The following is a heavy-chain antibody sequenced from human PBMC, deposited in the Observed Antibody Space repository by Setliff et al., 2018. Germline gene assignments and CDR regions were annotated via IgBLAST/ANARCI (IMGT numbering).Heavy chain of an antibody. Sequence: GESLKISCKGSGYSFTSYWIGWVRQMPGKGLEWMGIIYPGDSDTRYSPSFQGQVTISADKSISTAYLQWSSLKASDTAMHYCARLRYYYGSGSYRPVWGYYMDVWGKGTTVTVSS. CDR1: GYSFTSYW. J-gene: IGHJ6*03. D-gene: IGHD3-10*01. CDR3: ARLRYYYGSGSYRPVWGYYMDV. CDR2: IYPGDSDT. V-gene: IGHV5-51*01.